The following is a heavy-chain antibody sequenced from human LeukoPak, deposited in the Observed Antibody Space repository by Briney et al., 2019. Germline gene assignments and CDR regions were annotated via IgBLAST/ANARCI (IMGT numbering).Heavy chain of an antibody. CDR3: ARVKANYDFWSGYQY. J-gene: IGHJ4*02. CDR2: IIPIFGTA. V-gene: IGHV1-69*05. Sequence: SVRVSCKASGGTFSSYAISWVRQAPGQGLEWMGGIIPIFGTANYAQKFQGRVTITTDESTSTAYMELSSLRSEDTAVYYCARVKANYDFWSGYQYWGQGTLVTVSS. CDR1: GGTFSSYA. D-gene: IGHD3-3*01.